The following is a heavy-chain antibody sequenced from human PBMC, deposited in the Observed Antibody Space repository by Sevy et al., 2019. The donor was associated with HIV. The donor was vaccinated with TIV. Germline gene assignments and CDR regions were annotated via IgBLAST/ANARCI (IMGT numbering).Heavy chain of an antibody. CDR3: AREGGYCSSTSCYTAYYYYYYGMDV. Sequence: GGSLRLSCAASGFTFSDYYMSWIRQAPGKGLEWVSYISSSGSTIYYTDSVKGRFTISRDNAKNSLYLQMNSLRAEDTAVYYCAREGGYCSSTSCYTAYYYYYYGMDVWGQGTLVTVSS. CDR2: ISSSGSTI. J-gene: IGHJ6*02. CDR1: GFTFSDYY. V-gene: IGHV3-11*01. D-gene: IGHD2-2*02.